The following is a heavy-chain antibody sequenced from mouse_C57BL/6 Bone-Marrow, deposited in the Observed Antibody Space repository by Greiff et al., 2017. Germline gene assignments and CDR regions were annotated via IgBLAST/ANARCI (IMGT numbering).Heavy chain of an antibody. CDR1: GFTFSDYG. D-gene: IGHD1-1*01. J-gene: IGHJ4*01. CDR3: ARNFPLYYSCALDY. V-gene: IGHV5-17*01. Sequence: EVQVVESGGGLVKPGGSLKLSCAASGFTFSDYGMHWVRQAPETGLEWVAYISSGSSTIYYAATVKGRFTISRDNAKNNLFLKMTRLRSDDTAMYYCARNFPLYYSCALDYWGQGTSVTVSS. CDR2: ISSGSSTI.